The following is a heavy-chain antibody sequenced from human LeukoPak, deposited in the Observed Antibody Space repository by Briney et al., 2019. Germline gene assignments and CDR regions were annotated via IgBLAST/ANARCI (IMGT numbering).Heavy chain of an antibody. CDR1: GGSISSSSYY. V-gene: IGHV4-39*07. CDR2: INHSGST. CDR3: ARAGRGLMGVVIIPFDY. D-gene: IGHD3-3*01. Sequence: SETLSLTCTVSGGSISSSSYYWSWIRQPPGKGLEWIGEINHSGSTNYNPSLKSRVTISVDTSKNQFSLKLSSVTAADTVVYYCARAGRGLMGVVIIPFDYWGQGTLVTVSS. J-gene: IGHJ4*02.